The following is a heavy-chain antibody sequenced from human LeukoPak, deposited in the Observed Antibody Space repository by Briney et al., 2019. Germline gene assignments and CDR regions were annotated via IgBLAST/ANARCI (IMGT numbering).Heavy chain of an antibody. CDR3: ARDLARERKGDYYGSGSYTDWFDP. CDR1: GGSISSYY. D-gene: IGHD3-10*01. CDR2: IYYSGST. Sequence: SETLSLTCTVSGGSISSYYWSWIRQPPGKGLEWIGYIYYSGSTNYNPSLKSRVTISVDTSKNQFSLKLSPVTAADTAVYYCARDLARERKGDYYGSGSYTDWFDPWGQGTLVTVSS. J-gene: IGHJ5*02. V-gene: IGHV4-59*01.